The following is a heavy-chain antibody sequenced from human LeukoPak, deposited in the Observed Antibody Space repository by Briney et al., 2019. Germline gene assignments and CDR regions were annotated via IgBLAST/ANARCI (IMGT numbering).Heavy chain of an antibody. CDR2: ISGSGGST. CDR1: GFTFDDYG. Sequence: GGSLRLSCAASGFTFDDYGMSWVRQAPGKGLEWVSAISGSGGSTYYADSVKGRFTISRDNSKNTLYLQMNSLRAEDTAVYYCAKDHGGVGAENAFDIWGQGTMVTVSS. J-gene: IGHJ3*02. D-gene: IGHD1-26*01. V-gene: IGHV3-23*01. CDR3: AKDHGGVGAENAFDI.